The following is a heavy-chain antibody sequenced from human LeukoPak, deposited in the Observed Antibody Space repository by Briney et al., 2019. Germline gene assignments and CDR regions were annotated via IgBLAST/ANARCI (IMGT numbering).Heavy chain of an antibody. CDR3: ARTNPQLWYGGYYYYMDV. Sequence: SETLSLTCAVYGGSLSGYYWSWIRQPPGMGLEWIGETSHSGNTNYDPSLKSRVTISVDTSKNQFSLKLRSVTAADTAVYFCARTNPQLWYGGYYYYMDVWGKGTTVTVSS. D-gene: IGHD3-10*01. CDR1: GGSLSGYY. J-gene: IGHJ6*03. CDR2: TSHSGNT. V-gene: IGHV4-34*01.